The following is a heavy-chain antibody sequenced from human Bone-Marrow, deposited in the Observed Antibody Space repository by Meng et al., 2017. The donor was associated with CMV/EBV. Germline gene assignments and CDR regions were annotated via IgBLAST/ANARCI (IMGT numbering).Heavy chain of an antibody. V-gene: IGHV3-7*01. CDR3: ARHNIVATVDSYYFVMAV. D-gene: IGHD5-12*01. Sequence: GGSLRLSCVASGFTFSNYWMTWVRQAPRKGLEWVANIKQDGGQKYYVDSVKGRFTISRDNAKNSLYLQMNGLRADDTAVYFCARHNIVATVDSYYFVMAVWGPGTTVTGSS. CDR1: GFTFSNYW. CDR2: IKQDGGQK. J-gene: IGHJ6*01.